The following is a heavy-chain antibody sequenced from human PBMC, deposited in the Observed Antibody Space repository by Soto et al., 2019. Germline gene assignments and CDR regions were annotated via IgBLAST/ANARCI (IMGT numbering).Heavy chain of an antibody. CDR3: ARIDPPHYYFDY. CDR2: ISTYSGNT. V-gene: IGHV1-18*01. Sequence: QVQLVQSGAEVKMPGASVKVSCKASGFTFTAYGISWVRQAPGQGLEWMGWISTYSGNTNYAQKLQGRVTVTTDTSTSTAYLELRSLTSDDTAGYYCARIDPPHYYFDYWGQGTLVTVSS. CDR1: GFTFTAYG. J-gene: IGHJ4*02.